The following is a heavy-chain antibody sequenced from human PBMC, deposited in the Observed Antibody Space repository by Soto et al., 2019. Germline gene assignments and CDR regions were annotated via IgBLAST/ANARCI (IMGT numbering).Heavy chain of an antibody. Sequence: QVQLQESGPGLVKPSQTLSLTCTVSGGSISSGGYYWSWIRQHPGKGLEWIGYIYYSGSTYYNPSLKSRVTISVDTSKNQFSLKLSSVTAADTAVYYCARGRDIVVVVAATENWFDPWGQGTLVTVSS. V-gene: IGHV4-31*03. J-gene: IGHJ5*02. CDR2: IYYSGST. CDR1: GGSISSGGYY. D-gene: IGHD2-15*01. CDR3: ARGRDIVVVVAATENWFDP.